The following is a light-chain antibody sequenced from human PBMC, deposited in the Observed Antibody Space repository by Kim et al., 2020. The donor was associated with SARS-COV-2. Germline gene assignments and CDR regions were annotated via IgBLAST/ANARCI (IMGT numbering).Light chain of an antibody. J-gene: IGLJ3*02. CDR2: RDR. CDR3: HVLASNTAV. CDR1: SIGATS. V-gene: IGLV3-9*01. Sequence: SYELTQPLSESVALGQTARITCGGSSIGATSVHWYQQKPGQAPVLVIYRDRNRPSGIPERFSGSNSGNPATLTISRAQAGDEADYYCHVLASNTAVFGGG.